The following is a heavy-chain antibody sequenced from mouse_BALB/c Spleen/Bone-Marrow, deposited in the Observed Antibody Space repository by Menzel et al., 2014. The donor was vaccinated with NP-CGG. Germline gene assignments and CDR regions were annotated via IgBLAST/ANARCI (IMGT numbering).Heavy chain of an antibody. J-gene: IGHJ4*01. V-gene: IGHV1S56*01. D-gene: IGHD1-1*01. CDR1: GYTFTSYY. CDR2: IYPGNVNT. Sequence: QVQLKQSGPELVKPGASVRISCKASGYTFTSYYIHWVKQRPGQGLEWIGWIYPGNVNTKYNEKFKGKATLTADKSSSTAYMQLSSLTSEDSGVYFCARFYYGSSYAMDYWGQGTSVTVSS. CDR3: ARFYYGSSYAMDY.